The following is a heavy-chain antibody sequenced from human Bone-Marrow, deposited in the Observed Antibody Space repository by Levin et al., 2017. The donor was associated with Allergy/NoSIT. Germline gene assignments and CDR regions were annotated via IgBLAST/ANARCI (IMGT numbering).Heavy chain of an antibody. CDR3: ARGGLYYYGSGSYND. CDR1: GSDFSDHY. V-gene: IGHV3-11*05. CDR2: ISSRSSYT. Sequence: RSGGSLRLSCAASGSDFSDHYMSWIRQAPGKGLEWVSYISSRSSYTSYTDSVKGRFTISRDNAKNSLYLQMNSLRAEDTAVYYCARGGLYYYGSGSYNDWGQGTLVTVSS. J-gene: IGHJ4*02. D-gene: IGHD3-10*01.